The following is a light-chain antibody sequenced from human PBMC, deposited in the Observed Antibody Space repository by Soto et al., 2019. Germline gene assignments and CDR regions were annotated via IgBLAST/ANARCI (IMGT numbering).Light chain of an antibody. Sequence: QSALTQSASVYGSPGQSITISCTGTSSDVGNYNYVSWYQQHPGEVPKLIIFNVNNRPSGVSNRFSGSKSGNTASLTISGLQAEDEADYYCSSFTSSTTYVFGTGTKVTVL. J-gene: IGLJ1*01. CDR2: NVN. CDR1: SSDVGNYNY. V-gene: IGLV2-14*01. CDR3: SSFTSSTTYV.